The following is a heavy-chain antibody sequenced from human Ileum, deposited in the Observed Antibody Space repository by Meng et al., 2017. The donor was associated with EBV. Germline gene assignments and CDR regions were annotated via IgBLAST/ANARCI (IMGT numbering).Heavy chain of an antibody. CDR1: DGATSSSNW. CDR3: ARHSGYNQGY. CDR2: IYYSGSP. V-gene: IGHV4/OR15-8*03. D-gene: IGHD5-24*01. J-gene: IGHJ4*02. Sequence: PLHRRRPGLLKPSSTLSLMCVSVDGATSSSNWWSWVRQPPGKGLEWIGQIYYSGSPSYNPSLKSRVTMSVDKSKNQVSLNLNSVTAADTALYYCARHSGYNQGYWGQGTLVTVSS.